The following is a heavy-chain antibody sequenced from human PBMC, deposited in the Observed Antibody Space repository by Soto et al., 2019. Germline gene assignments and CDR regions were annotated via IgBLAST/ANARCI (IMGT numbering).Heavy chain of an antibody. CDR2: ISCSGGST. CDR3: ASPGNPLDY. V-gene: IGHV3-23*01. J-gene: IGHJ4*02. Sequence: EVQLLESGGGLVQPGGSLRLSCAASGFTFSSYVMSWVRQAPGKGLEWVSGISCSGGSTYYADSVKGRFTISRDNFKNTLLLHMNSLRADCTAVYYCASPGNPLDYWGQGTLVTVSS. D-gene: IGHD1-1*01. CDR1: GFTFSSYV.